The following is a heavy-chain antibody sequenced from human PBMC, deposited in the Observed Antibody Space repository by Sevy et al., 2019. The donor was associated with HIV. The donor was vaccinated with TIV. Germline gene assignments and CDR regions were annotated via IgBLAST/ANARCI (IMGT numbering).Heavy chain of an antibody. D-gene: IGHD4-17*01. CDR2: IKQDESEI. V-gene: IGHV3-7*01. CDR3: ARGPNYGDRTDYFEY. CDR1: GFTFSTW. Sequence: GGSLRLSCAASGFTFSTWMNWVRQAPGKGLEWVANIKQDESEIYNVDSVKGRFTISRDNAKNSVSLQMNSLGAEDTAVYYCARGPNYGDRTDYFEYWGQGILVTVSS. J-gene: IGHJ4*02.